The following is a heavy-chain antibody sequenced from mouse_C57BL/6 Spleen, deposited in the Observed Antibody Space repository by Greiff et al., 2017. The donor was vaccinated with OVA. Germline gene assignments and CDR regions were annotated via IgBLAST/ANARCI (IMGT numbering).Heavy chain of an antibody. Sequence: EVQGVESGGGLVKPGGSLKLSCAASGFTFSDYGMHWVRQAPEKGLEWVAYISSGSSTIHYADTVKGRFTISRDNAKNTLFLPMTSLRSEDTAMYYCAREGGNYPYYFDYWGQGTTLTVSS. V-gene: IGHV5-17*01. J-gene: IGHJ2*01. D-gene: IGHD2-1*01. CDR3: AREGGNYPYYFDY. CDR1: GFTFSDYG. CDR2: ISSGSSTI.